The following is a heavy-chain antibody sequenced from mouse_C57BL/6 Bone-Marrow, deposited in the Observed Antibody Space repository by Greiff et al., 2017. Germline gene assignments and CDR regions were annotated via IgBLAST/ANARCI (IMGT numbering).Heavy chain of an antibody. CDR2: INPSTGGT. CDR1: GYSFTGYY. D-gene: IGHD2-4*01. J-gene: IGHJ2*01. V-gene: IGHV1-42*01. Sequence: VQLQQSGPELVKPGASVKISCKASGYSFTGYYMNWVKQSPEKSLEWIGEINPSTGGTTYNQKFKAKATLTVDKSSSSAYMQLMSLTSEDSAVYYCARTYYDYDLYYFDYWGQGTTLTVSS. CDR3: ARTYYDYDLYYFDY.